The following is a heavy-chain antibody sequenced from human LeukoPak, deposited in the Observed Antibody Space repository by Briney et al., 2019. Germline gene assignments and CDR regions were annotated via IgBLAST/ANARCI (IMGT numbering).Heavy chain of an antibody. V-gene: IGHV1-46*03. Sequence: ASVKVSCKASGYTFTSYYMHWVRQAPGQGREGMGIINPSGGSTSYAQKFQGRFTMTRDTSTSTVYMELSSLRSEDTAVYYCARGLSVGIQPWLNWFDPWGQGTLVTVSS. CDR2: INPSGGST. CDR1: GYTFTSYY. CDR3: ARGLSVGIQPWLNWFDP. J-gene: IGHJ5*02. D-gene: IGHD5-18*01.